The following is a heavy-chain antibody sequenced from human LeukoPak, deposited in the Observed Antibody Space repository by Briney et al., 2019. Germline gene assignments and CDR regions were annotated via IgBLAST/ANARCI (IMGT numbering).Heavy chain of an antibody. V-gene: IGHV1-18*01. J-gene: IGHJ4*02. CDR1: GYTFTSYG. CDR2: ISAYNGNT. D-gene: IGHD6-19*01. Sequence: ASVKVSCKASGYTFTSYGISWVRQAPGQGLEWMGWISAYNGNTNYAQKLQGRVTMTTDTSTSTAYMELRRLRSDDTAVYYCARVHIAVAGTKYGYFDYWGQGTLVTVSS. CDR3: ARVHIAVAGTKYGYFDY.